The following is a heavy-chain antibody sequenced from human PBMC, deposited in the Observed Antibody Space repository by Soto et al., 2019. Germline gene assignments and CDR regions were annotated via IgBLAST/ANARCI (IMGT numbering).Heavy chain of an antibody. V-gene: IGHV1-8*01. J-gene: IGHJ6*03. CDR3: ARGDPTVSGYYYYYYMDV. CDR1: GYTFTRYD. D-gene: IGHD4-17*01. Sequence: ASVKVSCKASGYTFTRYDMNWVRQATGQGLEWMGWMNPNSGNTGYAQKFQGRVTMTRNTSISTAYMELSSLRSEDTAVYYCARGDPTVSGYYYYYYMDVWGKGNTVTVSS. CDR2: MNPNSGNT.